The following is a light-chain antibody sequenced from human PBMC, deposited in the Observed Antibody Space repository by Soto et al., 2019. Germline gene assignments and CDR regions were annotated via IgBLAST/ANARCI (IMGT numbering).Light chain of an antibody. V-gene: IGLV1-40*01. J-gene: IGLJ1*01. Sequence: QSVLTQPPSVSGAPGQRVTISCTGSSSNLGAGYDVHWYQHLPGTAPKLLIYVNSDRPSGVPDRFSGSKSGTSASLAITGLQAEDEADYYCQSYDSSLSGYVFGTGTKVTVL. CDR2: VNS. CDR3: QSYDSSLSGYV. CDR1: SSNLGAGYD.